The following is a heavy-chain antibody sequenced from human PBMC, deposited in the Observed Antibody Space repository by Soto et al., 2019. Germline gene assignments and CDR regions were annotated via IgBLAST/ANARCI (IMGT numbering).Heavy chain of an antibody. D-gene: IGHD2-21*01. V-gene: IGHV4-34*01. Sequence: QVQLQQWGAGLLKPSETLSLTCAVYGGSFSGYYWSWIRQPPGKGLEWIGEINHSGSTNYNPSLKSRVTISVDTSKNQFSLKLSSVTAADTAVYYRAREKGKHIHNSPQQYYYYYMDVWGKGTTVTVSS. CDR1: GGSFSGYY. J-gene: IGHJ6*03. CDR2: INHSGST. CDR3: AREKGKHIHNSPQQYYYYYMDV.